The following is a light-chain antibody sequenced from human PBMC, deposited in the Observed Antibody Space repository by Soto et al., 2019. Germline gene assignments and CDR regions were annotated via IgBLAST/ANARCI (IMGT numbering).Light chain of an antibody. V-gene: IGKV3-15*01. CDR2: RAS. CDR3: QQYNNWLT. J-gene: IGKJ4*01. Sequence: EIVMTQSPATLSVSPCEGATLSCRASQSVNTDLAWYQQKPGQAPRLLIYRASTRATGIPDRFSGSGSGTEFSLTISSLQSEDFAVYYCQQYNNWLTFGGGTK. CDR1: QSVNTD.